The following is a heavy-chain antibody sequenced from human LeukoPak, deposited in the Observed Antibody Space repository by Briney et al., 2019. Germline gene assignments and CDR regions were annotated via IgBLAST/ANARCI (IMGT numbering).Heavy chain of an antibody. J-gene: IGHJ4*02. CDR2: ISGSGGST. CDR3: ANLGVAAPYFDY. Sequence: PGGSLRLSCAASGFTFSGYAMSWVRQAPGKGLEGVSGISGSGGSTYYADPVKGRFTISRDNSKNTLYLQMNSLRVEDTAVYYCANLGVAAPYFDYGGQGTLVTVSS. CDR1: GFTFSGYA. D-gene: IGHD6-6*01. V-gene: IGHV3-23*01.